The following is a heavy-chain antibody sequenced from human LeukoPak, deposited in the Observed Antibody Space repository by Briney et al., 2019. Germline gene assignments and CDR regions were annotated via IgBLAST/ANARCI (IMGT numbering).Heavy chain of an antibody. V-gene: IGHV3-21*01. CDR1: GFTFSSYS. J-gene: IGHJ4*02. CDR3: ARDLLLSGYSSGWLVY. CDR2: ISSSSSYI. D-gene: IGHD6-19*01. Sequence: GGSLRLSCAASGFTFSSYSMNWVRQAPGHGLEWVSSISSSSSYIYYADSVKGRFTISRDNAKNSLYLQMNSLRAEDTAVYYCARDLLLSGYSSGWLVYWGQGTLVTVSS.